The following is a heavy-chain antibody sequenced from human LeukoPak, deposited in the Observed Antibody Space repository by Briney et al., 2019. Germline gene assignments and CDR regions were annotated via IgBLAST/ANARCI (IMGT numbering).Heavy chain of an antibody. V-gene: IGHV3-7*04. CDR3: ARDSPGYGAYDLG. J-gene: IGHJ4*02. D-gene: IGHD5-12*01. CDR2: IKEDGSAK. Sequence: GGSLRLSCAASVFTFSSYWMSWVRQAPGKGLEWVANIKEDGSAKYSVDSVKGRFTISRDNAKNTLYLQMNSMRAEDTAVYYCARDSPGYGAYDLGWGQGTLVTVSS. CDR1: VFTFSSYW.